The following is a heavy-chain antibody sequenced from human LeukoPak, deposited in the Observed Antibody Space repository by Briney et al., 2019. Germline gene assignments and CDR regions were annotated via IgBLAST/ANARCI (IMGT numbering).Heavy chain of an antibody. V-gene: IGHV3-48*02. D-gene: IGHD4-23*01. Sequence: GGSLRLSCAASGFTFSDYNMNWVRQAPGKGLEWVSYISTSSSSTYYTDSVKGRFTISRDNANDSLFLQMNGLRDEDTAVYYCARVGSRGTSGGDYWGQGTLVTVSS. J-gene: IGHJ4*02. CDR3: ARVGSRGTSGGDY. CDR2: ISTSSSST. CDR1: GFTFSDYN.